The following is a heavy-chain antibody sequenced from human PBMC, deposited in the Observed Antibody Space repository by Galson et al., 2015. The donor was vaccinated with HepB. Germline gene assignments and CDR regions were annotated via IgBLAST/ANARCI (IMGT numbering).Heavy chain of an antibody. Sequence: SLRLSCAASGFTFSSYGMHWVRQAPGKGLEWVAVIWYDGSNKYYADSVKGRFTISRDNSKNTLYLQMNSLRAEDTAVYYCARGPDLHPDAFDIWGQGTMVTVSS. CDR2: IWYDGSNK. D-gene: IGHD1-14*01. CDR1: GFTFSSYG. J-gene: IGHJ3*02. V-gene: IGHV3-33*08. CDR3: ARGPDLHPDAFDI.